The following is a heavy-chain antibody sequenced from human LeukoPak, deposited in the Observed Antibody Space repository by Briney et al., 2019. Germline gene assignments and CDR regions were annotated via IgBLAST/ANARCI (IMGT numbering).Heavy chain of an antibody. J-gene: IGHJ4*02. V-gene: IGHV4-59*01. CDR3: ARDQEGNYFDY. CDR2: IYYSGST. Sequence: SETLTLTCTVSGGSISSYYWSWIRQPPGKGLEWIGYIYYSGSTNYNPSLKSRVTISVDTSKNQFSLKLSSVTAADTAVYYCARDQEGNYFDYWGQGTLVTVSS. CDR1: GGSISSYY. D-gene: IGHD6-13*01.